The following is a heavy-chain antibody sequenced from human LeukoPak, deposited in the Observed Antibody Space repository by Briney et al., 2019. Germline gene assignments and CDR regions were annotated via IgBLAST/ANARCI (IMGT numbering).Heavy chain of an antibody. CDR2: INHSGST. D-gene: IGHD6-13*01. CDR1: GGSFSGYY. J-gene: IGHJ5*02. V-gene: IGHV4-34*01. Sequence: SETLSLTCAVYGGSFSGYYWSWIRQPPGKGLEWIGEINHSGSTNYNPSLKSRVTISVDTSKNQFSLKLSSVTAADTAVYYCPSAAGIGWFDPWGQGTLVTVSS. CDR3: PSAAGIGWFDP.